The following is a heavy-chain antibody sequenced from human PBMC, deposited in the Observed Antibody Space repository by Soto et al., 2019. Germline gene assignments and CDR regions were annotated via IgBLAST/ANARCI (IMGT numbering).Heavy chain of an antibody. V-gene: IGHV1-2*02. D-gene: IGHD3-9*01. CDR2: INPNSGGT. Sequence: QVQLVQSGAEVKKPGASVKVSCKASGYTFTGYYMHWVRQAPGQGLEWMGWINPNSGGTNYAQKFQGRVTMTRDTSIRTAYMELSRLRSDDTAVYYCARDLGIYDILTGYYSDYYGMDVWGQGTTVTVSS. CDR1: GYTFTGYY. CDR3: ARDLGIYDILTGYYSDYYGMDV. J-gene: IGHJ6*02.